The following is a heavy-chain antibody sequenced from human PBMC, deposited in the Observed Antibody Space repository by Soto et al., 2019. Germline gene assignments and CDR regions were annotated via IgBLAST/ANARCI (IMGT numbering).Heavy chain of an antibody. CDR1: GGSISSSSYY. V-gene: IGHV4-39*01. J-gene: IGHJ6*02. CDR3: ARLGAPGYTRPYHYYGMDV. D-gene: IGHD3-16*01. Sequence: ASETLSLTCTVSGGSISSSSYYWGWIRQPPGKGLEWIGSIYYSGSTYYNPSLKSRVTISVDTSKNQFSLKLSSVTAADTAVYYCARLGAPGYTRPYHYYGMDVWGQGTTVTVSS. CDR2: IYYSGST.